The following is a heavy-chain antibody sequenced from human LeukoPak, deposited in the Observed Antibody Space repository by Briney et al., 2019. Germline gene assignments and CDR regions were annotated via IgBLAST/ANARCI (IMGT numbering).Heavy chain of an antibody. J-gene: IGHJ6*03. CDR3: ARDRGSVVGNYYYYYMDV. D-gene: IGHD3-10*01. CDR1: GFTVSSNY. V-gene: IGHV3-53*01. CDR2: IYSGGST. Sequence: PGGSLRLSCAASGFTVSSNYMSWVRQAPGKGLEWVSVIYSGGSTYYADSVKGRFTISRDNSKNTLYLQMNSLRAEDTAVYYCARDRGSVVGNYYYYYMDVWGRGTLVTVSS.